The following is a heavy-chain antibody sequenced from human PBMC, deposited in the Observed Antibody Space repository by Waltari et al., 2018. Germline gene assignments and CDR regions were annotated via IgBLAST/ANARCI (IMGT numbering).Heavy chain of an antibody. Sequence: QVQLQESGTGLVKPSETLSLTCGVSGYSISSGYYCGWIRQAPGKGLEWIGSIYHSGSTYYNPSLKSRVTISVDTSKNQFSLKLTSMTAADTAVYYCARGERMAGRPVDYWGQGTLVTVSS. CDR3: ARGERMAGRPVDY. CDR1: GYSISSGYY. CDR2: IYHSGST. V-gene: IGHV4-38-2*01. D-gene: IGHD6-6*01. J-gene: IGHJ4*02.